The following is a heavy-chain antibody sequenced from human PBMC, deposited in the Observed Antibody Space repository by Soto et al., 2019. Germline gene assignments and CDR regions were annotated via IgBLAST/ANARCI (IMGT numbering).Heavy chain of an antibody. Sequence: QVQLQESGPGLVKPSGTLSLSCAVSGGSVSNNNWWSWVRQSAGNGLEWIGEIPHSGATSYNPSLESRATLSVDKSKNELSLRLNYVTAADTAVYYCTKNSAYGLDYWGLGILVTVSS. D-gene: IGHD5-12*01. CDR2: IPHSGAT. V-gene: IGHV4-4*02. CDR1: GGSVSNNNW. CDR3: TKNSAYGLDY. J-gene: IGHJ4*02.